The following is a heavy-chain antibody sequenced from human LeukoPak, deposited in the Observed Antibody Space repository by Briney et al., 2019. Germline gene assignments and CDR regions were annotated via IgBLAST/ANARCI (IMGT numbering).Heavy chain of an antibody. Sequence: PSQTLSLTCTVSGGSISSGSYYWSWIRQPAGKGLEWIGRIYTSGSTNYNPSLKSRVTISVDTSKNQFSLKLSSVTAADTAVYYCARDLGYSYGPRYYYYMDVWGKGTTVTVSS. CDR3: ARDLGYSYGPRYYYYMDV. J-gene: IGHJ6*03. CDR2: IYTSGST. D-gene: IGHD5-18*01. V-gene: IGHV4-61*02. CDR1: GGSISSGSYY.